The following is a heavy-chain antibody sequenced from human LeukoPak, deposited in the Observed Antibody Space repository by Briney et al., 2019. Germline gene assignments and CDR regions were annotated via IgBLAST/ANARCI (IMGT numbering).Heavy chain of an antibody. D-gene: IGHD2-2*01. Sequence: SETLSLTCTVSGGSISSYYWSWIRQPAGKGLEWIGRIYTSGGTNYNPSLKSRVTMSVDTSKNQFSLKLSSVTAADTAVYYCAREVVVVPAAIKYDPWGQGTLVTVSS. CDR1: GGSISSYY. CDR2: IYTSGGT. CDR3: AREVVVVPAAIKYDP. V-gene: IGHV4-4*07. J-gene: IGHJ5*02.